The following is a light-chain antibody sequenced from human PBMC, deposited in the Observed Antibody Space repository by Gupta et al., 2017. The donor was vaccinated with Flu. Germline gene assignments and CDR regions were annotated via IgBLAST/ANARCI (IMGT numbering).Light chain of an antibody. CDR3: QCLDRNNSHGV. CDR2: EDK. CDR1: SGSIASNY. V-gene: IGLV6-57*01. Sequence: NFMLTQPHSVSESPGKTVTISCTRSSGSIASNYVQWFQQRPGSSPTTVIYEDKQRPSGVPDRFSGSIDSSSNSASLTISGLKTEDEADYYCQCLDRNNSHGVFGGGTKLTVL. J-gene: IGLJ3*02.